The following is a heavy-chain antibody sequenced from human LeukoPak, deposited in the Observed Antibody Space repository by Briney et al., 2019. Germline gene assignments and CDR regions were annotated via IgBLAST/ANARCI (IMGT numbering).Heavy chain of an antibody. D-gene: IGHD4-17*01. V-gene: IGHV1-2*02. CDR2: INPNSGGT. Sequence: ASVKVSCKASGYTFTGYYMHWVRQAPGQGLEWMGWINPNSGGTNYAQKFQGRVTMTRDTFIGTAYMELSRLRSDDTAVYYCARDKEWGTVTTGYYYYYYMDVWGKGTTVTISS. J-gene: IGHJ6*03. CDR3: ARDKEWGTVTTGYYYYYYMDV. CDR1: GYTFTGYY.